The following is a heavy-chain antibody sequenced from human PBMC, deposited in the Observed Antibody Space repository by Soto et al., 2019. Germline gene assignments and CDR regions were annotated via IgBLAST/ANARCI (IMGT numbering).Heavy chain of an antibody. V-gene: IGHV1-69*01. D-gene: IGHD2-21*01. Sequence: QVQLVQAGAEVKKPGSSVKVSCKASGVTLSDYPINWVRQAPGQGLEWMGGLLPIFGTTIYAQKFQGRLTITADESTNTAYMELSDLRPEDTAIFYCAGGYCGYATCNNWILNWVDPWGQGTLGTVSS. CDR1: GVTLSDYP. CDR3: AGGYCGYATCNNWILNWVDP. CDR2: LLPIFGTT. J-gene: IGHJ5*02.